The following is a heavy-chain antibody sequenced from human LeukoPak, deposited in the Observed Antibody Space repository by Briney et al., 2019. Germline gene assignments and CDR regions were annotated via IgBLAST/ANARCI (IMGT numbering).Heavy chain of an antibody. CDR3: ARDLSSSSSMDV. J-gene: IGHJ6*04. D-gene: IGHD6-6*01. Sequence: SETLSLTCTVSGDSIRGYYWNWIRQSPGKRLEWIAYMYHSGTTNYNPSLKSRVTMSMDTSKNRFSLQLSSVTAADTAVYYCARDLSSSSSMDVWGKGTTVTVSS. CDR2: MYHSGTT. V-gene: IGHV4-59*01. CDR1: GDSIRGYY.